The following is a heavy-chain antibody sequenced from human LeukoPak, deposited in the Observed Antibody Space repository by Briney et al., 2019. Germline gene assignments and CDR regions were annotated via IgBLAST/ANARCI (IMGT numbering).Heavy chain of an antibody. D-gene: IGHD6-6*01. Sequence: ASVKVSCKASGYTFTGYYMHWVRQAPGQGLEWMGWINPNSGGTNYAQKFQGRVTMTRDTSISTAYMELSRLRSDDTAVYYCARGRHPLKGWYFDLWGRGTLVTVSS. J-gene: IGHJ2*01. CDR1: GYTFTGYY. CDR3: ARGRHPLKGWYFDL. V-gene: IGHV1-2*02. CDR2: INPNSGGT.